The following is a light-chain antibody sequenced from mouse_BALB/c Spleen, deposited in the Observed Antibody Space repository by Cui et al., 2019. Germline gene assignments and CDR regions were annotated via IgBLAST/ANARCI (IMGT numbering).Light chain of an antibody. CDR2: STS. V-gene: IGKV4-80*01. CDR3: QQLRSYPLT. CDR1: SSGSY. J-gene: IGKJ1*01. Sequence: IVLTQSPPNMSASVEEEITIGCRSRSSGSYMHWYQQKSGTSPKLLIYSTSNLAAGVPSRFSGSGSGTFYSLTISSVEAEDVAGYYCQQLRSYPLTFGGGTKLEIK.